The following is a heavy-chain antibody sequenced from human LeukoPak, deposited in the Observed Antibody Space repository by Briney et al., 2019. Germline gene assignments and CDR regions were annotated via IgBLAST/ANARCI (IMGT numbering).Heavy chain of an antibody. D-gene: IGHD3-22*01. V-gene: IGHV1-69*05. Sequence: GASVKVSCKASGGTFSSYAISWVRQAPGQGLEWMGRIIPIFGTANYAQKFQGRVTITTDESTSTAYMELSSLRSEDTAAYYCAREYYDSSGFIDYWGQGTLVTVSS. J-gene: IGHJ4*02. CDR2: IIPIFGTA. CDR3: AREYYDSSGFIDY. CDR1: GGTFSSYA.